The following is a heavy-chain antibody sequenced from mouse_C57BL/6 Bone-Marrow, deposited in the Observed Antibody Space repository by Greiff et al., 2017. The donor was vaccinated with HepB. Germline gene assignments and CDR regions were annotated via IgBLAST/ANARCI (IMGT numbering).Heavy chain of an antibody. CDR3: ARYYYGSSYEDYCDY. CDR2: INPSSGYT. CDR1: GYTFTSYT. Sequence: VQLQQSGAELARPGASVKMSCKASGYTFTSYTMHWVNQRPGQGLEWIGYINPSSGYTKYNQKFKDKATLTADKSSRTAYMQLSSLTSEDSAGYYCARYYYGSSYEDYCDYWGQGTTLTVSS. J-gene: IGHJ2*01. D-gene: IGHD1-1*01. V-gene: IGHV1-4*01.